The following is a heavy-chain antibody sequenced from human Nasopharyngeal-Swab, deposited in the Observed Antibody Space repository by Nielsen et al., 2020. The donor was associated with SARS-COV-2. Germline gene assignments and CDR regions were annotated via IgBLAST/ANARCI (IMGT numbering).Heavy chain of an antibody. CDR1: GGSISSSSYY. D-gene: IGHD3-10*01. V-gene: IGHV4-39*07. Sequence: SETLSLTCTVSGGSISSSSYYWGWIRQPPGKGLEWIGSIYYSGSTYCNPSLKSRVTISVDTSKNQFSLKLSSVTAADTAVYYCARRGWFGEFVFDYWGQGTLVTVSS. CDR3: ARRGWFGEFVFDY. CDR2: IYYSGST. J-gene: IGHJ4*02.